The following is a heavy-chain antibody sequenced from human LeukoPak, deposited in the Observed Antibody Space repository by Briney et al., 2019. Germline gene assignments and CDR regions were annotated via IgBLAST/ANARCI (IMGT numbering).Heavy chain of an antibody. CDR3: ARVRVNDRGCYDY. CDR1: GFTFSSYD. D-gene: IGHD2-15*01. J-gene: IGHJ4*02. CDR2: IGAAGDP. Sequence: PGGSLRLSCAASGFTFSSYDMHWVRHATGKGLEWVSAIGAAGDPYYPGSVKGRFTISRENAKNSLYLQMNSLRAGDTAVYYCARVRVNDRGCYDYWGQGTLVTVSS. V-gene: IGHV3-13*05.